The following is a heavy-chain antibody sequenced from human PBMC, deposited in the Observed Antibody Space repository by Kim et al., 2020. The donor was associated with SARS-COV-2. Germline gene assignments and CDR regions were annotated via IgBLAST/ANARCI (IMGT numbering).Heavy chain of an antibody. Sequence: ASVKVSCKASGYTFTSYDINWVRQATGQGLEWMGWMNPNSGNTGYAQKFQGRVTMTRNTSISTAYMELSSLRSEDTAVYYCARGLERLWFGELFYTPRATWFDPWRQGTLVTVSS. J-gene: IGHJ5*02. CDR3: ARGLERLWFGELFYTPRATWFDP. CDR1: GYTFTSYD. D-gene: IGHD3-10*01. V-gene: IGHV1-8*01. CDR2: MNPNSGNT.